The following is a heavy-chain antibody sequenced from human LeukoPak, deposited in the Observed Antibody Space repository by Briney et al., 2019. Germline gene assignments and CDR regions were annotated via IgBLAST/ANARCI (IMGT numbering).Heavy chain of an antibody. J-gene: IGHJ6*02. V-gene: IGHV1-18*01. CDR2: ISAYNGNT. CDR1: GYTFTSYG. CDR3: ARDYYGSGIGAHGMDV. D-gene: IGHD3-10*01. Sequence: ASVRLSCKASGYTFTSYGISWVRQAPGQGLEWMGWISAYNGNTNYAQKLQGRVTMTTDTSTSTAYMELRSLRSDDTAVYYCARDYYGSGIGAHGMDVWGQGTTVTVSS.